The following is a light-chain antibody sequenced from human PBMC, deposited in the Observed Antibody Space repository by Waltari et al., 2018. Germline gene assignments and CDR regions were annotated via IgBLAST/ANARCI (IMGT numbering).Light chain of an antibody. CDR1: SSDVGNYDF. V-gene: IGLV2-11*01. Sequence: QSALTQPRSVSGSPGPSVTISCSGTSSDVGNYDFVSWYQQHPGNAPKLLIYAVVKRPAWVPDRFSGAKSGTTASLTISALQTEDEADYYCCSYAGSYTFGFGAGTQLTVL. J-gene: IGLJ7*01. CDR3: CSYAGSYTFG. CDR2: AVV.